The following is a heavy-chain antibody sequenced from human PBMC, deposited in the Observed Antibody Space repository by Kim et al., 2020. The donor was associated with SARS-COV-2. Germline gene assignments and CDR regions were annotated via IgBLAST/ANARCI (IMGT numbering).Heavy chain of an antibody. CDR3: AREGSGSYNWLDP. D-gene: IGHD3-10*01. J-gene: IGHJ5*02. V-gene: IGHV1-3*01. Sequence: SSQNFQGRVTFTRDTSASIVYMELSSRRSEDTAVYYCAREGSGSYNWLDPWGQGTLVTVSS.